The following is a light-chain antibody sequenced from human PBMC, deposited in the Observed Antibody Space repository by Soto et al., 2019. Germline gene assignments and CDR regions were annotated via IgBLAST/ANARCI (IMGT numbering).Light chain of an antibody. CDR2: EVS. CDR1: SSDVGANDF. CDR3: NSYTNTVARI. Sequence: QSVLTQPASVSGSAGQSITISCTGTSSDVGANDFVSWYQQLPGKAPKVMIYEVSNRPSGVSNRFSGSKSGNTASLTISGLQTEDEADYYCNSYTNTVARIFGTGTKVTVL. J-gene: IGLJ1*01. V-gene: IGLV2-14*01.